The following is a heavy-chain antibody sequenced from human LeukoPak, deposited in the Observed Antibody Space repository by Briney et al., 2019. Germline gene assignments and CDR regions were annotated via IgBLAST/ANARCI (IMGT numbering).Heavy chain of an antibody. Sequence: QSGGSLRLSCVVSGFPFSSYAMSWVRQAPGKGLEWVSGISGSGDDTYYAASVKGRFIVSRDTSKNTLYLQMNSLRAEDTAVYYCAKDPRAYYYDSSGYYPDYWGQGTLVTVSS. D-gene: IGHD3-22*01. J-gene: IGHJ4*02. CDR1: GFPFSSYA. CDR2: ISGSGDDT. V-gene: IGHV3-23*01. CDR3: AKDPRAYYYDSSGYYPDY.